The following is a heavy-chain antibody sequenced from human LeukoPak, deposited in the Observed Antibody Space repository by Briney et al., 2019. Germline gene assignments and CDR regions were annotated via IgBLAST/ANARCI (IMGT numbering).Heavy chain of an antibody. V-gene: IGHV3-48*01. CDR2: ISSSSSTI. CDR1: GFTFSSYS. Sequence: GGSLRLSCAASGFTFSSYSLNWVRQAPGKGLEWVSYISSSSSTIYYADSVKGRFTISRDNAKNSLYLQMNSLRAEDTAVYYCAIDRYYDSSGYSPFDYWGQGTLVTVSS. J-gene: IGHJ4*02. D-gene: IGHD3-22*01. CDR3: AIDRYYDSSGYSPFDY.